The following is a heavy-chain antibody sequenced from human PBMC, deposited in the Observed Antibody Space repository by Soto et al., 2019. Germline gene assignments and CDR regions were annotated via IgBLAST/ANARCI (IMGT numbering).Heavy chain of an antibody. Sequence: EVQLVESGGGLVKPGGSLRLSCAASGFTFSSYSMNWVRQAPGKGLEWVSSISSSSSYIYYADSVKGRFPISRDNAKNSLYLQMNSRRAEDTAVYYCARELGGDYGDFLPDYYYYYYMDVWGKGTTVTVSS. CDR1: GFTFSSYS. CDR2: ISSSSSYI. CDR3: ARELGGDYGDFLPDYYYYYYMDV. V-gene: IGHV3-21*01. J-gene: IGHJ6*03. D-gene: IGHD4-17*01.